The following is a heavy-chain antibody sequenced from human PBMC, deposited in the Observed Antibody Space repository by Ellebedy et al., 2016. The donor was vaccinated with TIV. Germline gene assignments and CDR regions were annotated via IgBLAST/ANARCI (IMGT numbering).Heavy chain of an antibody. V-gene: IGHV3-33*08. J-gene: IGHJ3*02. CDR2: IWYDGSNK. CDR3: TASRDAFDI. CDR1: GFTFSSYG. Sequence: GEFLKISXAASGFTFSSYGMHWVRQAPGKGLEWVAVIWYDGSNKYYADSVKGRFTISRDNSKNTLYLQMNSLRAEDTAVYYCTASRDAFDIWGQGTMVTVSS. D-gene: IGHD2-21*02.